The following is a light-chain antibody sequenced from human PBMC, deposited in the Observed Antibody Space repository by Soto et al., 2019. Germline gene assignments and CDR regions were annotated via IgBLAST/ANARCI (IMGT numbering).Light chain of an antibody. CDR1: QSISSW. V-gene: IGKV1-5*01. J-gene: IGKJ1*01. CDR3: QQYNSYAWT. CDR2: DAS. Sequence: IQMTQSPTTQSASVGQRFTISCRASQSISSWLAWYQQKQGKAPKVLIYDASSLESGVPSRFSGSGYGTEFNLTISSLQTDDFATYYCQQYNSYAWTFGQGTKVDIK.